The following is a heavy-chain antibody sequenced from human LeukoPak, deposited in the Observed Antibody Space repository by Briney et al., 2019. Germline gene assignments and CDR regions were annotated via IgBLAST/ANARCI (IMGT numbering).Heavy chain of an antibody. D-gene: IGHD3-16*01. V-gene: IGHV4-59*01. CDR1: DDSTSDYY. Sequence: KPSETLSLTCTVSDDSTSDYYRGWIRQPPGKGLEWIGYFYNSGRSTYNPSLKSRVTISADTSKNHFSLKLNSVTTADTAVYYCTRGAGWLIDYWGQGSLVTVSS. CDR2: FYNSGRS. CDR3: TRGAGWLIDY. J-gene: IGHJ4*02.